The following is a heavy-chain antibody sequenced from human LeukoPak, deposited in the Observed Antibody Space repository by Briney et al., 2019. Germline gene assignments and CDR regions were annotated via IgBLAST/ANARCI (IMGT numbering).Heavy chain of an antibody. CDR1: GFTFSSYG. J-gene: IGHJ4*02. V-gene: IGHV3-30*02. Sequence: GGSLRLSCAASGFTFSSYGMHWVRQAPGKGLEWVAFIRYDGSNKYYADSVKGRFTISRDNSKNTLYLQMNSLRAEDTAVYYCAKDREEMVTRDYWGQGTLVTVSS. CDR3: AKDREEMVTRDY. D-gene: IGHD5-24*01. CDR2: IRYDGSNK.